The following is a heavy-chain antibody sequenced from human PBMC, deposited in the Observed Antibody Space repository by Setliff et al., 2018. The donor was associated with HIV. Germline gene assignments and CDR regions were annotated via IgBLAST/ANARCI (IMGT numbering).Heavy chain of an antibody. Sequence: SETLSLTCAVYGGSFSGYYWSWIRQPPGKGLEWIGEINHSGSTNYNPSLKSRVTISVVTSKNQFSLKLSSVTAADTAVYYCNIYYYYYMDVWGKGTTVTVSS. V-gene: IGHV4-34*01. CDR1: GGSFSGYY. CDR2: INHSGST. CDR3: NIYYYYYMDV. J-gene: IGHJ6*03.